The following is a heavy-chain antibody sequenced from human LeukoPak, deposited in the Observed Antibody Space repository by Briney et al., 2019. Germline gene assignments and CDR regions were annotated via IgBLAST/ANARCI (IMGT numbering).Heavy chain of an antibody. Sequence: PGGSLRLSCAASGFTFDDYGMSWVRQAPGKGLEWVSYISSSGSTIYYADSVKGRFTISRDNAKNSLYLQMNSLRAEDTAVYYCASGYCSGGSCYRRDYWGQGTLVTVSS. CDR3: ASGYCSGGSCYRRDY. V-gene: IGHV3-48*03. CDR1: GFTFDDYG. D-gene: IGHD2-15*01. J-gene: IGHJ4*02. CDR2: ISSSGSTI.